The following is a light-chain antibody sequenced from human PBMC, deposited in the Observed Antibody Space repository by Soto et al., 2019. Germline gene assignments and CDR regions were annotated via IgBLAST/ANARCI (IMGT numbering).Light chain of an antibody. CDR3: QQRSNWEIT. J-gene: IGKJ5*01. Sequence: EIVLTQSPATLSLSPGERATLSCRASQSVSSYLAWYQQKPGQPPRLLIYHASNRATGIPARFSGSGSGTDFTLTISSLEPEDFAVYYCQQRSNWEITLGQGTRLEIK. CDR1: QSVSSY. V-gene: IGKV3-11*01. CDR2: HAS.